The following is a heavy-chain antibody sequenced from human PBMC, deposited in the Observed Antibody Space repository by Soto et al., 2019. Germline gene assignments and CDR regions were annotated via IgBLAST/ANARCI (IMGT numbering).Heavy chain of an antibody. D-gene: IGHD6-13*01. CDR3: ARGQREDSSSWYNWFDP. V-gene: IGHV4-4*02. CDR1: GGSISSSNW. Sequence: PSETLSLTCAVSGGSISSSNWWSWVRQPPGKGLEWIGEIYHSGSTNYNPSLKSRVTISVDKSKNQFSLKLSSVTAADTAVYYCARGQREDSSSWYNWFDPWGQGNLVTVSS. J-gene: IGHJ5*02. CDR2: IYHSGST.